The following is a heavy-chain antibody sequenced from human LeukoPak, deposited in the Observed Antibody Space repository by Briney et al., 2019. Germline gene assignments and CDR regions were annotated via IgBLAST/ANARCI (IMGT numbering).Heavy chain of an antibody. V-gene: IGHV4-34*01. J-gene: IGHJ4*02. CDR2: INHSGST. CDR1: GFTFSRQW. D-gene: IGHD2-15*01. Sequence: GSLRLSCAASGFTFSRQWMSWVRQAPGKGLEWIGEINHSGSTNYNPSLKSRVTISVDTSKNQFSLKLSSVTAADTAVYYCARGRGGGSRAYYWGQGTLVTVSS. CDR3: ARGRGGGSRAYY.